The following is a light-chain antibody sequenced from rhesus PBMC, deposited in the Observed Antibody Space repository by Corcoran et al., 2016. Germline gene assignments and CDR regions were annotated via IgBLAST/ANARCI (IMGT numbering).Light chain of an antibody. CDR1: QAITND. CDR2: EAS. V-gene: IGKV1-25*01. J-gene: IGKJ1*01. CDR3: QHYYSTPRT. Sequence: IQMTQSPSSLSASVGDRVTITCRASQAITNDLAWYQQKPRETPRLLIYEASSLQSGIPSRFSGSGSGTDFTLTINSLQSEDFATYYCQHYYSTPRTFGQGTKVEIK.